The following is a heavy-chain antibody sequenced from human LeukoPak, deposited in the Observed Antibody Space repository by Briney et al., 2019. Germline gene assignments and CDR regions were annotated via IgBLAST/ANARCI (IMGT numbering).Heavy chain of an antibody. V-gene: IGHV4-4*07. CDR2: IYTSGST. CDR3: ARDPLEWLSYYFDY. Sequence: TSETLSLTRTVSGGSISSYYWSWIRQPAGKGLEWIGRIYTSGSTNYNPSLKSRVTMSVDTSKNQFSLKLSSVTAADTAVYYCARDPLEWLSYYFDYWGQGTLVTVSS. CDR1: GGSISSYY. J-gene: IGHJ4*02. D-gene: IGHD3-3*01.